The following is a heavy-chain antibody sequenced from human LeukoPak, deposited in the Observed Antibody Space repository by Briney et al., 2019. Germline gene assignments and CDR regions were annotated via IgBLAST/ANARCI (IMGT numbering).Heavy chain of an antibody. J-gene: IGHJ4*02. Sequence: PGESLKISCQASGYSFPNYWIGWVRQMPGKGLEWVGIVYPGDSDTRYIPSFQGQVTISADKSISAAYLQWSSLKASDTVMYYCARFYYDSGTYYFDYWGQGTLVTVSS. CDR1: GYSFPNYW. D-gene: IGHD3-22*01. CDR3: ARFYYDSGTYYFDY. CDR2: VYPGDSDT. V-gene: IGHV5-51*01.